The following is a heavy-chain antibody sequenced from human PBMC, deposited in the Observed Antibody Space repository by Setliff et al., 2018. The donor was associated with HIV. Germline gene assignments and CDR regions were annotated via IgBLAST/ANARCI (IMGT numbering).Heavy chain of an antibody. Sequence: ASVKVSCKTSGYRFVTCGISWVRQAPGQGLEWMGWISPYNGNTNYAQNFQGRLTVTKDTSTNTVYMELRSLRCDDTAVYYCARSAHDYGVDYWGQGTLVTVSS. CDR1: GYRFVTCG. J-gene: IGHJ4*02. D-gene: IGHD4-17*01. V-gene: IGHV1-18*01. CDR3: ARSAHDYGVDY. CDR2: ISPYNGNT.